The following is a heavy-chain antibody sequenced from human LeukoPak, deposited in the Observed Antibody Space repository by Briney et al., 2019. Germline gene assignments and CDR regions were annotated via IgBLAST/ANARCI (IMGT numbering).Heavy chain of an antibody. V-gene: IGHV3-43*02. D-gene: IGHD6-19*01. CDR3: ARESESSGWYDY. J-gene: IGHJ4*02. Sequence: GGSLGLSCAAPGFMFHDYAIHWVRHAPGKGLEWVSLISGDGGSTFYADSVKGRFTISRDNSKNSLYLQMNSLRSDDTALYYCARESESSGWYDYWGQGTLVTVSS. CDR1: GFMFHDYA. CDR2: ISGDGGST.